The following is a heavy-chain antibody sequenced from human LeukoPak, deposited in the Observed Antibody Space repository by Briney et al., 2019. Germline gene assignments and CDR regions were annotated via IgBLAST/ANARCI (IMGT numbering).Heavy chain of an antibody. V-gene: IGHV1-2*02. CDR2: INPNSGGT. D-gene: IGHD1-26*01. J-gene: IGHJ3*02. Sequence: ASVKVSCKASGYTFTGYYMHWVRQAPGQGLEWMGWINPNSGGTNYAQKFQGRVTMTRDTSTSTVYMELSSLRSEDTAVYYCAREIRVGATANHDAFDIWGQGTMVTVSS. CDR3: AREIRVGATANHDAFDI. CDR1: GYTFTGYY.